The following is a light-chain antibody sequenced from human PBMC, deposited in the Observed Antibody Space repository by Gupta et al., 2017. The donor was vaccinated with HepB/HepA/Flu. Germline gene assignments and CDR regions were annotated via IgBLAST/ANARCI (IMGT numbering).Light chain of an antibody. J-gene: IGLJ2*01. CDR2: LNSDGSH. CDR3: QTWCTGNVV. CDR1: SGHSSYA. Sequence: QIVLTPTHSASASLGAAVKHTCTLSSGHSSYAIAWHQQQPEKVPRYLMKLNSDGSHSTVYGTPERCSCYGSVAERYLTIAGRKAEDEDDYDWQTWCTGNVVFGGGTKLTVL. V-gene: IGLV4-69*01.